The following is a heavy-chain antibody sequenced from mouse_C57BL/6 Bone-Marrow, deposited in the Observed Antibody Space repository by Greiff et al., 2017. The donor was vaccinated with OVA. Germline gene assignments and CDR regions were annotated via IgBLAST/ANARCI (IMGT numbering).Heavy chain of an antibody. CDR3: ARADYYGSSYDAMDY. CDR1: GYTFTDYY. Sequence: QVQLKQSGAELVRPGASVKLSCKASGYTFTDYYINWVKQRPGQGLEWIARIYPGSGNTYYNEKFKGKATLTAEKSSSTACMQLSSLTSEDSAVYFCARADYYGSSYDAMDYWGQGTSVTVSS. V-gene: IGHV1-76*01. CDR2: IYPGSGNT. D-gene: IGHD1-1*01. J-gene: IGHJ4*01.